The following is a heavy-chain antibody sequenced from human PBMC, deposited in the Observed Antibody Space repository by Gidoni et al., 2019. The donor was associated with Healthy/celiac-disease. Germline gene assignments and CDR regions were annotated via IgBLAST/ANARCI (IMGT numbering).Heavy chain of an antibody. CDR3: ARSRGTRQGLNLDY. D-gene: IGHD6-25*01. Sequence: EVQLVESGGGLVQPGGSLRLAWAASGFTVSSNYMSWVRQAPGKGLEVVSVIYSGGSTYYADSVKGRFTISRDNSKNTLYLQMNSLRAEDTAVYYCARSRGTRQGLNLDYWGQGTLVTVSS. V-gene: IGHV3-66*01. CDR2: IYSGGST. J-gene: IGHJ4*02. CDR1: GFTVSSNY.